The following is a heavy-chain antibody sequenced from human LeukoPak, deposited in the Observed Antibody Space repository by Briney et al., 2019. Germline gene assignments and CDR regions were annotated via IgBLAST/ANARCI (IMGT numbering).Heavy chain of an antibody. CDR1: GFTFRSYD. CDR3: ARDRYSSGWYRGFDL. Sequence: PGGSLRLSCAASGFTFRSYDMHWVRQDPGKGLEWVACIRDDGSNKHCAESVKGRFTILRDNSKNTLYLQMNSLRADDTAVYYCARDRYSSGWYRGFDLWGQGTLVTVSS. D-gene: IGHD6-19*01. V-gene: IGHV3-30*02. CDR2: IRDDGSNK. J-gene: IGHJ5*02.